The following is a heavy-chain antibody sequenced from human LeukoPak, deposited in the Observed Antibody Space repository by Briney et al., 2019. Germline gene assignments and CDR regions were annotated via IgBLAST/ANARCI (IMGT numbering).Heavy chain of an antibody. D-gene: IGHD2-2*01. CDR1: GFTFSSYG. CDR3: ARVEYCSSTSCSLNVDY. V-gene: IGHV3-33*01. CDR2: IWYDGSNK. J-gene: IGHJ4*02. Sequence: AGGSLRLSCAASGFTFSSYGMHWVRQAPGKGLEWVAVIWYDGSNKYYADSVKGRFTISRDNSKNTLYLQMNSLRAEDTAVYYCARVEYCSSTSCSLNVDYWGQGTLVTVSS.